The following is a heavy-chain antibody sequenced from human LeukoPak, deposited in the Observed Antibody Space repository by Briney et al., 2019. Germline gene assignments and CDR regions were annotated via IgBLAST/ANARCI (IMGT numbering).Heavy chain of an antibody. J-gene: IGHJ3*02. CDR1: GSPFITSW. D-gene: IGHD3-3*01. CDR2: IYPGDSDT. V-gene: IGHV5-51*01. CDR3: TRKRVGVLEWLSRWDAFDI. Sequence: GEPLKISCKPSGSPFITSWIGWARQLHGKGLEWMRFIYPGDSDTRYSPSFQGQVTISVDRSITTAYLQWSSLKASDTAMYYCTRKRVGVLEWLSRWDAFDIWGQGTMVTV.